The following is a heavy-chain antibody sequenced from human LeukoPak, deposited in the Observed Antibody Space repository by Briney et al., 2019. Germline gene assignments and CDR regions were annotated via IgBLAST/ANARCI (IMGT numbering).Heavy chain of an antibody. D-gene: IGHD2-21*02. CDR1: TYSITSNYY. Sequence: SETLSLTCTVSTYSITSNYYWGWIRQPPGKGLEWIGSVCHSGSTYYNPSLKSRLTISVDTSKNQFSLELSSVTAADTAIYHCAREEYCGADCYSGFDHWGQGTLVTVSS. CDR3: AREEYCGADCYSGFDH. V-gene: IGHV4-38-2*02. J-gene: IGHJ5*02. CDR2: VCHSGST.